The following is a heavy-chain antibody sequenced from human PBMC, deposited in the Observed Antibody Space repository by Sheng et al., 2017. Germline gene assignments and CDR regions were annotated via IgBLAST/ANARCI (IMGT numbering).Heavy chain of an antibody. CDR1: GFDFEDYA. CDR2: INWSGHSL. D-gene: IGHD1-26*01. Sequence: VESGGGVVQPGSFLRISCAASGFDFEDYAMHWVRQCPGKGLEWVAGINWSGHSLHYGDSVKGRFTIARDNGKNVLSLQLNNLTIEDTALYYCARDKEGAKIDFWGQGILVTVSS. J-gene: IGHJ4*02. V-gene: IGHV3-9*01. CDR3: ARDKEGAKIDF.